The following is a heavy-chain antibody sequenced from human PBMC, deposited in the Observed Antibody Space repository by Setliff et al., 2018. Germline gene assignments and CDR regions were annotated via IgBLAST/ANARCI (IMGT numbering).Heavy chain of an antibody. Sequence: SETLSLTCTVSGYPINTHYWSWIRQSPGKGLEWIGYIHSSGRSNYNPSLKSRVTTSIDTSKNQFSLRLTSVTAADTAVYFCARSLSSGSYWNPRPFYSDSWGQGTLVTVSS. D-gene: IGHD3-10*01. CDR3: ARSLSSGSYWNPRPFYSDS. CDR2: IHSSGRS. V-gene: IGHV4-4*08. CDR1: GYPINTHY. J-gene: IGHJ4*02.